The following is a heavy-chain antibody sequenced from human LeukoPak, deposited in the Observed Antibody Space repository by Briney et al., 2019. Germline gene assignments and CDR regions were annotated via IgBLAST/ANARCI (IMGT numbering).Heavy chain of an antibody. CDR1: GFTVSSNY. Sequence: GGSLRLSCAASGFTVSSNYMSWVRQAPGKGLEWVPVIYSGGSTYYADSVKGRFTISRDNSKNTLYLQMNSLRAEDTAVYYCARNSGSYFPYYFDYWGQGTLVTVSS. D-gene: IGHD1-26*01. J-gene: IGHJ4*02. CDR2: IYSGGST. V-gene: IGHV3-53*01. CDR3: ARNSGSYFPYYFDY.